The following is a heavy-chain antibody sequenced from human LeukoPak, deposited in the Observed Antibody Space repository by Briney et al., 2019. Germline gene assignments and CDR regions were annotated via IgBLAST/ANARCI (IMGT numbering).Heavy chain of an antibody. Sequence: PGRSLRLSCAASGFTFNNYGIHWVRQAPGKGLEWVALISYDGFNKYYADSVKGRFTISRDNSKNTLYLQMNSLRAEDTAVYYCAKGYYYDSNGYYQHFDYWGQGTLVTVSS. V-gene: IGHV3-30*18. CDR3: AKGYYYDSNGYYQHFDY. D-gene: IGHD3-22*01. CDR1: GFTFNNYG. J-gene: IGHJ4*02. CDR2: ISYDGFNK.